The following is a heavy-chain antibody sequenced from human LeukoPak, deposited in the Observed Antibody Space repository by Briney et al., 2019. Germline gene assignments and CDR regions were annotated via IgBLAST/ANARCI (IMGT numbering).Heavy chain of an antibody. CDR1: GYTFTSYG. Sequence: ASVKISCKASGYTFTSYGISWVRQAPGQGLEWMGGISAYNGNTNYAQKLQGRVTMTTDTSTSTAYMELRSLRSDDTAVYYCARDGETYYDILTGSNFDYWGQGTLVTVSS. CDR2: ISAYNGNT. D-gene: IGHD3-9*01. J-gene: IGHJ4*02. V-gene: IGHV1-18*01. CDR3: ARDGETYYDILTGSNFDY.